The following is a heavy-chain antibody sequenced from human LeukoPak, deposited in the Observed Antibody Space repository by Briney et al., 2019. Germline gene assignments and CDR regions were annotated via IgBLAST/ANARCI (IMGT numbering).Heavy chain of an antibody. J-gene: IGHJ4*02. CDR3: ARVMVMVAATVGPSDY. CDR1: GFTFSNYA. Sequence: PGGSLRLSCAASGFTFSNYAILWVRQAPGKGLEWVAVISYDGSSKNFADSVKGRFTISRDNSKNSLYLQMNSLRDEDTAVYYCARVMVMVAATVGPSDYWGQGTLVTVSS. CDR2: ISYDGSSK. D-gene: IGHD2-15*01. V-gene: IGHV3-30-3*01.